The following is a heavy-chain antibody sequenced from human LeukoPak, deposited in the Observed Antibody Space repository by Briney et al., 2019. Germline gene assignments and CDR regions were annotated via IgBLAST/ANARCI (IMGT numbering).Heavy chain of an antibody. CDR3: AREGSYDGSTMWYFDY. V-gene: IGHV3-53*01. CDR1: VLTVSSNY. D-gene: IGHD3-22*01. J-gene: IGHJ4*02. CDR2: IYSGGTI. Sequence: GGSLRLFCAAWVLTVSSNYMPWVRQAPGKGREGGSIIYSGGTIYYADSVKGRFTISRDDSKNTLYLQMNSLRAEDTAVYYCAREGSYDGSTMWYFDYWGQGTLVTVSS.